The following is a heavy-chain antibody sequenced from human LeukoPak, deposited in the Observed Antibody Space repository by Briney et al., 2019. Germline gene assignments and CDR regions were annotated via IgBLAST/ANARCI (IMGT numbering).Heavy chain of an antibody. D-gene: IGHD2/OR15-2a*01. Sequence: PGGSLRLSCAASGYILSDYGMNWIRQAPGRGLEWISYINSSRRVIEYADSVKGNFTISRDNAKKSLFLQMNSLRAEDSDLDYCVSSLLGGNVNDFYGNGFDPWGQGTLVTVSS. CDR3: VSSLLGGNVNDFYGNGFDP. V-gene: IGHV3-48*04. CDR2: INSSRRVI. J-gene: IGHJ5*02. CDR1: GYILSDYG.